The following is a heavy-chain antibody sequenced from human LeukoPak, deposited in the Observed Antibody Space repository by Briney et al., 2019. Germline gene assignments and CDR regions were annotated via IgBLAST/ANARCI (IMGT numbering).Heavy chain of an antibody. CDR1: GYSISSGYY. CDR3: ARGGGSYYKNAFDI. Sequence: PSETLSLTCAVSGYSISSGYYWGWIRQPPGKGLEWIGSIYHSGSTYYNPSLTSRVTISVDTSKNQFSLKLSSVTAADTAVYYCARGGGSYYKNAFDIWGQGTMVTVSS. D-gene: IGHD1-26*01. V-gene: IGHV4-38-2*01. J-gene: IGHJ3*02. CDR2: IYHSGST.